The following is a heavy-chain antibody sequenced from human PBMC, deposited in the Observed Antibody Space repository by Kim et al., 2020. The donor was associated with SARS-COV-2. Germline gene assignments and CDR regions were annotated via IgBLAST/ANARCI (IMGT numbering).Heavy chain of an antibody. J-gene: IGHJ6*02. CDR3: ARDFYSGYEYYYYYGMDV. V-gene: IGHV3-30-3*01. Sequence: GGSLRLSCAASGFTFSSYAMHWVRQAPGKGLEWVAVISYDGSNKYYADSVKGRFTISRDNSKNTLYLQMNSLRAEDTAVYYCARDFYSGYEYYYYYGMDVWGQGTTVTVSS. CDR2: ISYDGSNK. D-gene: IGHD5-12*01. CDR1: GFTFSSYA.